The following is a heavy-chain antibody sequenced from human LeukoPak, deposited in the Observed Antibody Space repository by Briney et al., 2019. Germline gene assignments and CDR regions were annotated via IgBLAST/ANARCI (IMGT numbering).Heavy chain of an antibody. CDR2: IYYSGST. D-gene: IGHD3-10*01. Sequence: SETLSLTCTVSGGSISSSSYYWGWIRQPPGKGLEWIGSIYYSGSTYYNPSLKSRVTISVDTSKNQFSLKLSSVTAADTAVYYCARTKGYYYGSGSYRLNQQYNWLDPWGQGTLVTVSS. CDR1: GGSISSSSYY. CDR3: ARTKGYYYGSGSYRLNQQYNWLDP. V-gene: IGHV4-39*01. J-gene: IGHJ5*02.